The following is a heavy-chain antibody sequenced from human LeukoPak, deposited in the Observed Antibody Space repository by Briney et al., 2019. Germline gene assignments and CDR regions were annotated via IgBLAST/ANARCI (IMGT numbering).Heavy chain of an antibody. CDR3: ASLDTAKQPLANH. V-gene: IGHV3-7*03. CDR2: IREERGQE. D-gene: IGHD5-18*01. CDR1: GLTVSNHW. J-gene: IGHJ5*02. Sequence: PGGSLRLSCAASGLTVSNHWMSWVRQAPGEGLEWVANIREERGQEYYVDSVKGRFTISKNSAKNSLYLQMNTLRVEDTAMYYCASLDTAKQPLANHWGQGTLVTVSS.